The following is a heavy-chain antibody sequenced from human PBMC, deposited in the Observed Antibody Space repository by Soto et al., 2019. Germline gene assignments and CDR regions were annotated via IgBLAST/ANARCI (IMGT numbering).Heavy chain of an antibody. Sequence: GGSLRLSCAASGFTFSSYWMSWVRQAPGKGPEWVANIKQDGSEKYYVDSVKGRFTISRDYAKNSLYLQMNSLRAEDTAVYYCARRPGWNYLPLAFDIWGQGTMVTVSS. V-gene: IGHV3-7*01. CDR1: GFTFSSYW. CDR3: ARRPGWNYLPLAFDI. D-gene: IGHD1-7*01. J-gene: IGHJ3*02. CDR2: IKQDGSEK.